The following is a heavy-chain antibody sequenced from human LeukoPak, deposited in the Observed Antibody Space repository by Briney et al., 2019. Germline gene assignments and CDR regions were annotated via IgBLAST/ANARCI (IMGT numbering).Heavy chain of an antibody. V-gene: IGHV3-30*03. CDR3: ARDLAPDGLRFFEWLAPGGY. Sequence: GRSLTLSCAASGFTFSSYGMHWVRQAPDKGPEWVAVTSYDGSKNYYADSVKGRFTISRDNAKNSLYLQMNSLRAEDTAVYYCARDLAPDGLRFFEWLAPGGYWGQGTLVTVSS. D-gene: IGHD3-3*01. J-gene: IGHJ4*02. CDR1: GFTFSSYG. CDR2: TSYDGSKN.